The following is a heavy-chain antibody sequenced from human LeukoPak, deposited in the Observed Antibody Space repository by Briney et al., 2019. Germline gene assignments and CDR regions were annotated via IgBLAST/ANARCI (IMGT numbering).Heavy chain of an antibody. Sequence: TLSLTCTVSGGSISSGGYYWSWIRQRPGKGLEWIGYIYYSGGTYYYPSLKSRVTISVDTSKNQFSLKLSSMTAADTAVYYCGQGYCYIDVWGKGTTVTVSS. CDR1: GGSISSGGYY. J-gene: IGHJ6*03. V-gene: IGHV4-31*03. CDR3: GQGYCYIDV. CDR2: IYYSGGT.